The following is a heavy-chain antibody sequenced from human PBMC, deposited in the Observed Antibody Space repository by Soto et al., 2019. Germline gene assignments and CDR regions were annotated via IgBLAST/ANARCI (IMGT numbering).Heavy chain of an antibody. V-gene: IGHV1-69*01. CDR1: VGTFSSYA. D-gene: IGHD3-10*01. J-gene: IGHJ4*02. CDR2: IIPIFGTA. CDR3: ARVFRFGDFYFDY. Sequence: QVQLVQSGAEVKKPGFSVKVSCKASVGTFSSYAISWVRQAPGQGLEWMGGIIPIFGTANYAQKFQGRVTITADESTSTAYMELSSLRSEDTAVYYCARVFRFGDFYFDYWGQGTLVTVSS.